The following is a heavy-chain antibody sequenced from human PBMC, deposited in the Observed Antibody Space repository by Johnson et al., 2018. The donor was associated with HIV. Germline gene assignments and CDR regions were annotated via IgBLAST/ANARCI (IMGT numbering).Heavy chain of an antibody. CDR1: GFTFSSYA. V-gene: IGHV3-7*01. Sequence: VQLVESGGGLVQPGGSLRLSCAASGFTFSSYAMNWVRQAQGKGLEWVATIKQDGSEKYYLDSVKGRFTISRYNARNSLYLQMNSLRAEDTAVYYCGRDGSGDSSGYYWGQGTMVTVSS. J-gene: IGHJ3*01. CDR2: IKQDGSEK. D-gene: IGHD3-22*01. CDR3: GRDGSGDSSGYY.